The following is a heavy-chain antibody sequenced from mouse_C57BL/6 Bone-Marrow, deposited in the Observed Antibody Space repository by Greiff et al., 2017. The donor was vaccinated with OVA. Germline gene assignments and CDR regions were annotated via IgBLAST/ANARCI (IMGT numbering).Heavy chain of an antibody. CDR3: ARFITTVVAIDY. CDR1: GFTFSSYA. CDR2: ISDGGSYT. V-gene: IGHV5-4*03. D-gene: IGHD1-1*01. Sequence: EVKLQESGGGLVKPGGSLKLSCAASGFTFSSYAMSWVRQTPEKRLEWVATISDGGSYTYYPDNVKGRFTISRDNAKNNLYLQMSHLKSEDTAMYYCARFITTVVAIDYWGQGTTLTVSS. J-gene: IGHJ2*01.